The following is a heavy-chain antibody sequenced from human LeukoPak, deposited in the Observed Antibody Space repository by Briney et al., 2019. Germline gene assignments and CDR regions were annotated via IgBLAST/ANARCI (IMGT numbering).Heavy chain of an antibody. J-gene: IGHJ5*02. D-gene: IGHD3-3*01. CDR1: GFTSSSYW. Sequence: GGSLRLSCAASGFTSSSYWMSWVRQAPGEGLEWVANIKQDGSEKYYVDSVKGRFTISRDNAKNSLYLQMNSLRAEDTAVYYCARVMRFLEWAGGFDPWGQGTLVTVSS. V-gene: IGHV3-7*01. CDR3: ARVMRFLEWAGGFDP. CDR2: IKQDGSEK.